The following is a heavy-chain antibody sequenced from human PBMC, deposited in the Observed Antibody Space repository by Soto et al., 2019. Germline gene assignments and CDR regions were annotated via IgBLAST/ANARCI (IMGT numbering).Heavy chain of an antibody. CDR3: PNLGLLWFGEFGYYGMDV. V-gene: IGHV3-30*18. CDR2: ISYDGSNK. J-gene: IGHJ6*02. CDR1: GFTFSSYG. Sequence: QVQLVESGGGVVQPGRSLRLSCAASGFTFSSYGMHWVRQAPGKGLEWVAVISYDGSNKYYADSVKGRFTISRDNSKNTLYLQMNSLRAEDTAVYYCPNLGLLWFGEFGYYGMDVWGQGTTVTVSS. D-gene: IGHD3-10*01.